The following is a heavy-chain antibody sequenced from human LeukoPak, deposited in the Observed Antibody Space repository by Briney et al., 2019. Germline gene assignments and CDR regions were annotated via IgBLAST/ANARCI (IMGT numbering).Heavy chain of an antibody. CDR2: VSGSGGST. CDR1: GFTFNSYA. V-gene: IGHV3-23*01. J-gene: IGHJ4*02. Sequence: QPGGSLRLSCAASGFTFNSYAVTWVHQAPGKGLEWVSAVSGSGGSTYYPDSVEGRFTISRDNSKDTLYLQINSLRVEDTAVYFCAKLGYYDFWSDYLVFDNWGQGTLVTVSS. CDR3: AKLGYYDFWSDYLVFDN. D-gene: IGHD3-3*01.